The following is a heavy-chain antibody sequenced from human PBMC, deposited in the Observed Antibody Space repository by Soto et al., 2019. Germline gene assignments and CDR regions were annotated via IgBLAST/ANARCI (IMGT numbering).Heavy chain of an antibody. Sequence: QVQLVQSGAEVKKPGSSVKVSCKASGGTFSSYTISWVRQAPGQGLEWMGRIIPILGIANYAQKFQGRVTITADKSTSTAYMELSSLRSEDTAVYYWARDQKDVSGWHTYFDYWGQGTLVTVSS. D-gene: IGHD6-19*01. J-gene: IGHJ4*02. V-gene: IGHV1-69*08. CDR1: GGTFSSYT. CDR3: ARDQKDVSGWHTYFDY. CDR2: IIPILGIA.